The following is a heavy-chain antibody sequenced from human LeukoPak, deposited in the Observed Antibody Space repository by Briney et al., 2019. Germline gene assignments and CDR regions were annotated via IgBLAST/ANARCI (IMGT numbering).Heavy chain of an antibody. V-gene: IGHV7-4-1*02. CDR2: INTNTGNP. CDR3: AEGGMVVPAAIVG. Sequence: GASVKVSCKASGYTFRSYAMNWVRQAPGQGLEWMGWINTNTGNPTYAQGFTGRFVFSLDTSVSTAYLQISSLKAEDTAVYYCAEGGMVVPAAIVGWGQGTLVTVSS. J-gene: IGHJ4*02. CDR1: GYTFRSYA. D-gene: IGHD2-2*01.